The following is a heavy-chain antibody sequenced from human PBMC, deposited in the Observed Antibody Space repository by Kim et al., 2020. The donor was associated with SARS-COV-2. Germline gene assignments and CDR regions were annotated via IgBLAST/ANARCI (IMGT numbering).Heavy chain of an antibody. Sequence: AASVQSRFTTSRDKSKTTLYLQMNSLRAEDTAVYYCAKDPRQWPKGYFDLWGRGTLVTVSS. J-gene: IGHJ2*01. V-gene: IGHV3-23*01. D-gene: IGHD6-19*01. CDR3: AKDPRQWPKGYFDL.